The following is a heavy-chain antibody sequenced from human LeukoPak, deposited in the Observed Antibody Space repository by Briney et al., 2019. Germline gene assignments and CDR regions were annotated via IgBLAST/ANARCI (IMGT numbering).Heavy chain of an antibody. J-gene: IGHJ4*02. CDR1: GFIFSSYA. CDR3: AKDGTSDTSGYYYPSDY. CDR2: IRYDGSNQ. D-gene: IGHD3-22*01. V-gene: IGHV3-30*02. Sequence: GGSLRLSCAASGFIFSSYAMHWVRQGPGKGLEWVAFIRYDGSNQYYADSVKGRFSISRDNSKNTLYLQMYSLRPEDTAVYFCAKDGTSDTSGYYYPSDYWGQGTLVTVSS.